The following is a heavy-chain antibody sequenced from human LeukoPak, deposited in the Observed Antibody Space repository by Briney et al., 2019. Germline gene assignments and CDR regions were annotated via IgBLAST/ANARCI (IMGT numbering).Heavy chain of an antibody. CDR2: INTDGSST. Sequence: GGSLRLSCAASGFTFSSHWMQWVRQAPGKGQVWVSRINTDGSSTSYADSVKGRFTISRDNAKNTLYLQMNSLRAEDTAVYYCATPRWGSSWYIYWGQGTLVTVSS. CDR3: ATPRWGSSWYIY. CDR1: GFTFSSHW. V-gene: IGHV3-74*01. D-gene: IGHD6-13*01. J-gene: IGHJ4*02.